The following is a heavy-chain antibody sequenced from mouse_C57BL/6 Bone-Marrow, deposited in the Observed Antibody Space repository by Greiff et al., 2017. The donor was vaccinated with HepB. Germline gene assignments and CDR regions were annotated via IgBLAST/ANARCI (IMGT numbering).Heavy chain of an antibody. CDR2: IDPSDSYT. V-gene: IGHV1-59*01. CDR3: AIITTAVAPYWYFDV. Sequence: QVQLKQPGAELVRPGTSVKLSCKASGYTFTSYWMHWVKQRPGQGLEWIGVIDPSDSYTNYNQKFKGKATLTVDTSSSTAYMQLSSLTSEDSAVYYCAIITTAVAPYWYFDVWGTGTTVTVSS. D-gene: IGHD1-1*01. J-gene: IGHJ1*03. CDR1: GYTFTSYW.